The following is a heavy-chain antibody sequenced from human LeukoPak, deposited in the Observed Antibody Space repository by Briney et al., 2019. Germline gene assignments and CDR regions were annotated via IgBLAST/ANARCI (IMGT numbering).Heavy chain of an antibody. V-gene: IGHV1-2*02. Sequence: ASVKVSCKASGYTFTGYYMHWVRQAPGQGLEWMGWINPNSGGTNYAQKFQGRVTMTRDTSISTAYMELSRLRSDDTAVYYCARVENYDFWSGYLGDYWGQGTLVTVSS. CDR3: ARVENYDFWSGYLGDY. CDR2: INPNSGGT. D-gene: IGHD3-3*01. J-gene: IGHJ4*02. CDR1: GYTFTGYY.